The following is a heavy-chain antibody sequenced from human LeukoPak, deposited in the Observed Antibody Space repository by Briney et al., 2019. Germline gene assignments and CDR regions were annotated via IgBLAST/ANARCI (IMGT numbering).Heavy chain of an antibody. CDR3: AASWGYSSSSAFDY. CDR2: IRYDGSNK. V-gene: IGHV3-30*02. Sequence: PGGSLRLSCAASGFTFSSYGMHWVRQAPGKGLEWVAFIRYDGSNKYYADSVKGRFTISRDNSKNTLYLQMNSLRAEDTAVYYCAASWGYSSSSAFDYWGQGTLVTVSS. J-gene: IGHJ4*02. CDR1: GFTFSSYG. D-gene: IGHD6-6*01.